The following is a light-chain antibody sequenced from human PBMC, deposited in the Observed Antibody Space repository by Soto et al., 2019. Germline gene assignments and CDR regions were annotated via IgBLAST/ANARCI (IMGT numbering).Light chain of an antibody. CDR1: SSDVGGYNY. Sequence: QSALTQPPSASGSPGQSVTISCTGSSSDVGGYNYVSWYQQHPGKAPKLMIYDVSKRPSGVPDRFSGSKSGNTASLTVSGLQAEDEADYYCSSYARSNIVVFGGGTKLTVL. CDR3: SSYARSNIVV. J-gene: IGLJ2*01. CDR2: DVS. V-gene: IGLV2-8*01.